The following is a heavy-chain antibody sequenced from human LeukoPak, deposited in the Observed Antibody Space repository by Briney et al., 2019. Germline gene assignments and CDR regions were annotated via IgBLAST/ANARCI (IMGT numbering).Heavy chain of an antibody. D-gene: IGHD2-2*01. V-gene: IGHV3-33*06. CDR1: GFTFSSYG. CDR3: AKDLNGSSFGY. J-gene: IGHJ4*02. CDR2: IWYDGSNK. Sequence: GGSLRLSCAASGFTFSSYGMHWVRQAPGKGLEWVAVIWYDGSNKYYADSVKGRFTISRDNSKNTLYLQMNSLRAEDTAVYYCAKDLNGSSFGYWGQGTLVTVSS.